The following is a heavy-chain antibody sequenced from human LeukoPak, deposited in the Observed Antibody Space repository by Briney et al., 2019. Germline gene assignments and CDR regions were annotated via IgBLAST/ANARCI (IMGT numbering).Heavy chain of an antibody. J-gene: IGHJ4*02. Sequence: PSETLSLTCTVSGASISPDYWGWIRQPPGKGLEWIGYIYYSGSTNYNPSLKSRVTISVDTSKNQFSLKLSSVTAADTAVYYCARNYGGNSGFDYWGQGTLVTVSS. CDR3: ARNYGGNSGFDY. CDR1: GASISPDY. D-gene: IGHD4-23*01. CDR2: IYYSGST. V-gene: IGHV4-59*01.